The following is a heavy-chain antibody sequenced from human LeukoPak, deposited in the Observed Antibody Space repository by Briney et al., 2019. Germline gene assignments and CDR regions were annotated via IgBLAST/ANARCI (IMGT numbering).Heavy chain of an antibody. CDR3: ARDGPGENLFDP. J-gene: IGHJ5*02. D-gene: IGHD1-14*01. V-gene: IGHV3-53*01. CDR2: IYSGGST. CDR1: GFTVSSNY. Sequence: PGGSLSLSCAASGFTVSSNYMSWVRQAPGKGLEWVSVIYSGGSTYYADSVKGRFTISRDNSKNTLYLRMNSLRAEDTAVYYCARDGPGENLFDPWGQGTLVTVSS.